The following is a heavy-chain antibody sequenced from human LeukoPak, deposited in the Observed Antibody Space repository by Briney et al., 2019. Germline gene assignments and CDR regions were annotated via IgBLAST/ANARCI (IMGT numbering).Heavy chain of an antibody. D-gene: IGHD3-10*01. J-gene: IGHJ4*02. Sequence: ASVKVSCKASGYTFTGCYMHWVRQAPGQGLEWMGRINPNSGGTNYAQKFQGRVTMTRGTSISTAYMELSRLRSDDTAVYYCAREYYYGSGSYFHWGQGTLVTVSS. V-gene: IGHV1-2*06. CDR2: INPNSGGT. CDR3: AREYYYGSGSYFH. CDR1: GYTFTGCY.